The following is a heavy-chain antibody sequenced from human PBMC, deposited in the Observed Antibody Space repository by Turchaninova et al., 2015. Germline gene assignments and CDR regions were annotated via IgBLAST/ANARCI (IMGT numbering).Heavy chain of an antibody. J-gene: IGHJ4*02. Sequence: EVQLVESGGGLVKPGESLRLSCAASGFMFSTAWVGWFRQAPGKGRAWGGGSIGQDDVGCTDYRRPRIWEKKKTLYRQMNGLKTGDTAVYDCTTDLDSSGWGDFDYWGQGTLVTVSS. V-gene: IGHV3-15*01. D-gene: IGHD6-19*01. CDR3: TTDLDSSGWGDFDY. CDR2: SIGQDDVGCT. CDR1: GFMFSTAW.